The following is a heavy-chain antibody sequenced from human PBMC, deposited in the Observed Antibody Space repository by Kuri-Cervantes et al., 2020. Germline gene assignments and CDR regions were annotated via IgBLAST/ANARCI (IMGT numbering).Heavy chain of an antibody. D-gene: IGHD5-24*01. J-gene: IGHJ6*02. CDR3: ARAGDGYNYVHYYYYGMDV. Sequence: ASVKVSCKASGYIFITYGIHWVRQAPGQRPEWMGWISAYNGNTNYAQKLQGRVTMTTDTSTSTAYMELRSLRSDDTAVYYCARAGDGYNYVHYYYYGMDVWGQGTTVTVSS. V-gene: IGHV1-18*01. CDR2: ISAYNGNT. CDR1: GYIFITYG.